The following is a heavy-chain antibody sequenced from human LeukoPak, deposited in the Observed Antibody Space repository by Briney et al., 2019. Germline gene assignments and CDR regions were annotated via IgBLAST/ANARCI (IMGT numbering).Heavy chain of an antibody. CDR3: ARADTTSHDTFAI. D-gene: IGHD2/OR15-2a*01. Sequence: SQTLSLTCTVSGDSISSGAYYWSWIRQHPGKGLEWIGYIYYNGSTYYNPSLKSRVTISDDTSKNHFSLNLSSVTAADTAVYYCARADTTSHDTFAIWGQGTMVTVSS. J-gene: IGHJ3*02. V-gene: IGHV4-31*03. CDR2: IYYNGST. CDR1: GDSISSGAYY.